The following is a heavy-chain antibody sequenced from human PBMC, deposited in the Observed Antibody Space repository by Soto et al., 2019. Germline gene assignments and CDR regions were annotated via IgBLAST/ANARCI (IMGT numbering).Heavy chain of an antibody. Sequence: SETLSLTCTVSGDSISINGFFWTWIRQHPGKGLEWIGYIYNSGSSYYNPSLKSRVIISVDTSKNHFSLNLTAVTAADTAVYYCARGTMLRGPGYYYAMDVWGQGTTVTVSS. J-gene: IGHJ6*02. D-gene: IGHD3-10*01. CDR2: IYNSGSS. CDR1: GDSISINGFF. V-gene: IGHV4-31*03. CDR3: ARGTMLRGPGYYYAMDV.